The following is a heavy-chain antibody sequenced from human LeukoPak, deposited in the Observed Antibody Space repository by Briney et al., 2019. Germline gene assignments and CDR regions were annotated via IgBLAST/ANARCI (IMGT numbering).Heavy chain of an antibody. V-gene: IGHV3-30*02. D-gene: IGHD6-19*01. CDR3: AKNRLVQGGFDY. CDR1: GFTFSSYG. CDR2: IRYDGSNK. Sequence: GGSLRLSCTASGFTFSSYGMHWVRQAPGRGLEWVAFIRYDGSNKYYADSVKGRFTISRDNSKNTLCLQMNSLRAEDTAVYYCAKNRLVQGGFDYWGQGTLVTVSS. J-gene: IGHJ4*02.